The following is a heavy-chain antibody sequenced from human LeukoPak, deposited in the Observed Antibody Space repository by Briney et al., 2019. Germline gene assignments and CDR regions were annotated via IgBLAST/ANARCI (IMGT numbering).Heavy chain of an antibody. CDR1: GYTFTGYY. D-gene: IGHD3-10*01. V-gene: IGHV1-2*02. J-gene: IGHJ5*02. CDR2: INPNSGGT. CDR3: ARDPSNYYGSGSYWALLNWFDP. Sequence: ASVKVSCKASGYTFTGYYMHWVRQAPGQGLEWMGWINPNSGGTNYAQKFQGRVTMTRDTSISTAYMELSRLRSDDTAVYYCARDPSNYYGSGSYWALLNWFDPWGQGTLVTVSS.